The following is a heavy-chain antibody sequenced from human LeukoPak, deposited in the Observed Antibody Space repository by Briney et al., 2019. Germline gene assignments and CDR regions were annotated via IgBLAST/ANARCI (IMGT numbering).Heavy chain of an antibody. CDR3: ARERTRGYCSSTSCYMSYGY. CDR1: GYTFTCYY. CDR2: INPNSGGT. D-gene: IGHD2-2*02. J-gene: IGHJ4*02. V-gene: IGHV1-2*02. Sequence: ASVTVSCKASGYTFTCYYMHWVRQAPGQGLEWMGWINPNSGGTNYAQKFQGRVTMTRDTSISTAYMELSRPRSDDTAVYYCARERTRGYCSSTSCYMSYGYWGQGTLVTVSS.